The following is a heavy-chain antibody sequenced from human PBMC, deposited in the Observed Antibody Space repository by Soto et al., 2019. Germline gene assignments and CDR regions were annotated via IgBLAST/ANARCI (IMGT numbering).Heavy chain of an antibody. CDR3: ARRFGQLVGLDY. D-gene: IGHD6-6*01. Sequence: LSLTCTVSGGSTSSSSYYWGWIRQPPGKGLEWIGSIYYSGSTYYNPSLKSRVTISVDTSKNQLSLKLSSVTAADTAVYYCARRFGQLVGLDYWGQGTLVTVSS. J-gene: IGHJ4*02. V-gene: IGHV4-39*01. CDR2: IYYSGST. CDR1: GGSTSSSSYY.